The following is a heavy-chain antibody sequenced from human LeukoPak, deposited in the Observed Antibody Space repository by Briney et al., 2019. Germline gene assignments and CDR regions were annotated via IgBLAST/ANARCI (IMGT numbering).Heavy chain of an antibody. V-gene: IGHV3-23*01. J-gene: IGHJ4*02. CDR3: AKGTDGVIRGFDY. CDR1: GFTFSSYA. D-gene: IGHD4-17*01. Sequence: SGGSLRLSCAASGFTFSSYAMSWVRQAPGKGLEGVSAISGSGGSTYYADSVKGRFTISRDNSKYTLYLQMNSLRAEDTAVYYCAKGTDGVIRGFDYWGQGTLVTVSS. CDR2: ISGSGGST.